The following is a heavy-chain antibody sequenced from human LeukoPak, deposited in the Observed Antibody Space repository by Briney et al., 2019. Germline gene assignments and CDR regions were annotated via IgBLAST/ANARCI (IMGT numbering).Heavy chain of an antibody. D-gene: IGHD3-22*01. Sequence: GGSLRLSCAASGFSFDGYGMHWVRQAPGKGLEWVALISYDGSNAYYIDSVKGRFTISRDNSKSTLYLQMNSLRAEDTAVYYCARDWLAGNPYHAFDLWGKGTMVTVSS. CDR2: ISYDGSNA. CDR3: ARDWLAGNPYHAFDL. J-gene: IGHJ3*01. V-gene: IGHV3-30*03. CDR1: GFSFDGYG.